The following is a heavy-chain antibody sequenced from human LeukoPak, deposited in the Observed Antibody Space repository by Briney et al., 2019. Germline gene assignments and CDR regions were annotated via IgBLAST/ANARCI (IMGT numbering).Heavy chain of an antibody. CDR3: ARNDFWSAHNWIDP. CDR1: GGSISSYY. V-gene: IGHV4-4*07. J-gene: IGHJ5*02. D-gene: IGHD3-3*01. CDR2: IYTSGST. Sequence: PSETLSLTCTVSGGSISSYYWSWIRQPAGKGLEWIGRIYTSGSTNYNPSLKSRVTMSVDTSKNQFSLKLSSVTAADTAVYYCARNDFWSAHNWIDPWGQGTLVTVSS.